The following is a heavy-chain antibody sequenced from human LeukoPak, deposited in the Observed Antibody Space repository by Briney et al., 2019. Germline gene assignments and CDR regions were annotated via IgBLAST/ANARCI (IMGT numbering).Heavy chain of an antibody. J-gene: IGHJ4*02. Sequence: GGSLRLSCAASGFTFSAFAVTWVRQAPGKGLEWVSTITDDGYNTYSADSVKGRITFSRDNSKNTLSLQLRSLRAEDTAVYYCAKDYGSGFWGQGTLVTVSS. CDR1: GFTFSAFA. V-gene: IGHV3-23*01. D-gene: IGHD6-19*01. CDR3: AKDYGSGF. CDR2: ITDDGYNT.